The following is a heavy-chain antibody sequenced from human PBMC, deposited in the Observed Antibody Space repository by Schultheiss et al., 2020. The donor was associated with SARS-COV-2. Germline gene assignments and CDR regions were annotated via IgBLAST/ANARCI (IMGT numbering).Heavy chain of an antibody. V-gene: IGHV3-30-3*02. Sequence: GGSLRLSCKGSGYSFTSYWIGWVRQAPGKGLEWVAVISYDGSNKYYADSVKGRFTISRDNSKNTLYLQMNSLRAEDTAVYYCAKGVWGSYREPFDYWGQGTLVTVSS. CDR3: AKGVWGSYREPFDY. CDR2: ISYDGSNK. CDR1: GYSFTSYW. D-gene: IGHD3-16*02. J-gene: IGHJ4*02.